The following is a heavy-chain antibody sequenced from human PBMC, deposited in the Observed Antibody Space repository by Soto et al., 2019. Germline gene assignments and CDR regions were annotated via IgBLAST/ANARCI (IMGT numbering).Heavy chain of an antibody. J-gene: IGHJ4*02. CDR3: ERESCSSTSCSTFDY. D-gene: IGHD2-2*01. V-gene: IGHV4-31*03. CDR1: GGCISSGGYY. Sequence: TLSLTCTVSGGCISSGGYYWSWIRQHPGKGLEWIGYIYYSGSTYYNPSLKSRVTISVDTSKNQFSLKLSYVTAADTAVYYCERESCSSTSCSTFDYWGQGTLVTVSS. CDR2: IYYSGST.